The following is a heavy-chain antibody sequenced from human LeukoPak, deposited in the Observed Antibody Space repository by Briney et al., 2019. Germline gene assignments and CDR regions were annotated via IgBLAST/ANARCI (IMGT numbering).Heavy chain of an antibody. CDR3: ARDLGSFYNVKAFDI. J-gene: IGHJ3*02. CDR2: ISDSGDGT. Sequence: GGSLRLSCAASGFTFRTYAMSWVRQAPGKGLEWVSGISDSGDGTYYAESVKGRFTISRDNSKKTLYLQMNNLRAEDTAVYYCARDLGSFYNVKAFDIWGQGTLVTVSS. CDR1: GFTFRTYA. D-gene: IGHD3-10*01. V-gene: IGHV3-23*01.